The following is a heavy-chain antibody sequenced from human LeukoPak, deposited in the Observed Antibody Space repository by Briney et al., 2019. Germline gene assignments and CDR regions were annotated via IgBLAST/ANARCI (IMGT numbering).Heavy chain of an antibody. D-gene: IGHD3-22*01. CDR2: INWNGGST. CDR3: ARSAYYDSSGYYSDY. J-gene: IGHJ4*02. V-gene: IGHV3-20*04. CDR1: GFTFDDYG. Sequence: PGGSLRLSCAASGFTFDDYGMSWVRQAPGKGLEWVSGINWNGGSTGYADSVKGRFTISKDNAKNSLYLQMNSLRAEDTALYYCARSAYYDSSGYYSDYWGQGTLVTVSS.